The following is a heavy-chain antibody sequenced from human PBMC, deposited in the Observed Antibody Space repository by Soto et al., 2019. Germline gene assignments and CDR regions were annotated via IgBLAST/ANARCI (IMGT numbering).Heavy chain of an antibody. V-gene: IGHV4-39*01. Sequence: QLQLQESGPGLVKPSETLSLICTVSGGSIASSLYYWGWVRQSPGKGLEWIESIYYSGSTHYNPSLKSRVTVSVDTSKNQFSLKLTSVTAADTAGYFCVSHRNYIVVSGSFFDYWSQGTLVTVSS. D-gene: IGHD6-19*01. CDR2: IYYSGST. CDR3: VSHRNYIVVSGSFFDY. CDR1: GGSIASSLYY. J-gene: IGHJ4*02.